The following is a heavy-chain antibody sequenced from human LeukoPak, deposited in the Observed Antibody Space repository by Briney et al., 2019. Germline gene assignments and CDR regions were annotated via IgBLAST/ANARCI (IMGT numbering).Heavy chain of an antibody. Sequence: RGSLRPSCAPSGFSSTAYYMSWIRQAPGKGLEWVSYISSSSSYTNYADSVKGRFTISRDNAKNSLYLQMNSLRAEDTAVYYCARDSEACGDYWGQGTLVTVSS. CDR2: ISSSSSYT. V-gene: IGHV3-11*06. CDR3: ARDSEACGDY. J-gene: IGHJ4*02. CDR1: GFSSTAYY.